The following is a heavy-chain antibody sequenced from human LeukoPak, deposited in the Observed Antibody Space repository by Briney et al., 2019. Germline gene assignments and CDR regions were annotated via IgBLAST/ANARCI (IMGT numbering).Heavy chain of an antibody. J-gene: IGHJ4*02. CDR3: ARGARGRYSY. V-gene: IGHV4-59*08. CDR2: IFYSGST. Sequence: SETLSLTCTVSGGSISSYYWSWIRQPPGKGLEWIGYIFYSGSTNYNPSLKSRVTISVDTSKNQFSLNLSSVTAADTAVYYCARGARGRYSYWGQGTLVTVSS. D-gene: IGHD1-26*01. CDR1: GGSISSYY.